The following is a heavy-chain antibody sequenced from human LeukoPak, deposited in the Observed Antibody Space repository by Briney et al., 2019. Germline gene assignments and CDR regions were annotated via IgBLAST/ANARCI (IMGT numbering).Heavy chain of an antibody. D-gene: IGHD1-14*01. J-gene: IGHJ4*02. CDR2: INHSGST. V-gene: IGHV4-34*01. Sequence: SETLSLTCAVYGGSFSGYYWSWIRQPPGKGLEWIGEINHSGSTNYNPSLKSRVTISVDTSKNQFSLKLSSVTAADTAVYYCARGLRKHRYSKDYWGQGTLVTVSS. CDR1: GGSFSGYY. CDR3: ARGLRKHRYSKDY.